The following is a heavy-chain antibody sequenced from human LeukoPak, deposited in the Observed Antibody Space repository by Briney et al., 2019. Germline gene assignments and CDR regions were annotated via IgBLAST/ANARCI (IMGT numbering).Heavy chain of an antibody. CDR3: AKDGSEYYGSRSYYPLG. CDR1: GFTFSSYA. CDR2: ISGSGGST. Sequence: PGGSLRLSCAASGFTFSSYAMSWVRQAPGKGLEWVSAISGSGGSTYYADSVKGRFTISRDNSKNTLYLQMNSLRAEDTAVYYCAKDGSEYYGSRSYYPLGWGQGTLVTVSS. J-gene: IGHJ4*02. V-gene: IGHV3-23*01. D-gene: IGHD3-10*01.